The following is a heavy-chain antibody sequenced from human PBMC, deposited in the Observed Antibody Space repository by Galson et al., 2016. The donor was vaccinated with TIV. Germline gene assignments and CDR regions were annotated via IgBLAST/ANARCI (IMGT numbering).Heavy chain of an antibody. CDR3: TFLPIYRNSWEHVPNGLDV. CDR1: GYIFTNYY. V-gene: IGHV1-46*01. D-gene: IGHD2/OR15-2a*01. CDR2: INPRGGGRA. Sequence: SVKVSCKASGYIFTNYYIHWVRQAPGQGLEWMGIINPRGGGRAIYAQKFQDRVTMTRDTSTSILYMQLSSLTSEDTAVYYCTFLPIYRNSWEHVPNGLDVWGRGTTVTVSS. J-gene: IGHJ6*02.